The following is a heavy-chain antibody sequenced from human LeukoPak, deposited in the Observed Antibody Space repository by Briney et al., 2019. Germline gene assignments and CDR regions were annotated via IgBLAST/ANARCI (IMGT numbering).Heavy chain of an antibody. Sequence: SETLSLTCAVAGYSISSGYYWGWIRQPPGEGLEWIGSIYHSGSTYYNPSLKSRVTISVDTSKNQFSLKLSSVTAAETAVYYCARSRITMVRGVIKNPWNYYMDVWGKGTTVTVSS. V-gene: IGHV4-38-2*01. D-gene: IGHD3-10*01. CDR3: ARSRITMVRGVIKNPWNYYMDV. J-gene: IGHJ6*03. CDR1: GYSISSGYY. CDR2: IYHSGST.